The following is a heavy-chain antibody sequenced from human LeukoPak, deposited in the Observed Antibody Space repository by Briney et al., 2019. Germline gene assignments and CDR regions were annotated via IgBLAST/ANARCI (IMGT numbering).Heavy chain of an antibody. V-gene: IGHV4-61*02. J-gene: IGHJ3*02. Sequence: SQTLSLTCTVSGGSISSGSYYWSWIRQPAGRGLEWIGRIYTSGSTNYNPSLKSRVTISVDTSKNQFSLKLSSVTAADTAVYYCARERSSGWYFAFDIWGQGTMVTVSS. CDR3: ARERSSGWYFAFDI. CDR2: IYTSGST. CDR1: GGSISSGSYY. D-gene: IGHD6-19*01.